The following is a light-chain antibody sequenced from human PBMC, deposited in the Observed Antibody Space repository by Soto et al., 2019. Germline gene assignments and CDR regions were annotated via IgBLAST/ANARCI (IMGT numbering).Light chain of an antibody. CDR2: QAS. Sequence: DIQMTQSPSTLSASVGDRVTITCRASQNINNWLAWYQQKPGKAPKLLIYQASSLKSGVPSRFGGSGSGTEFTLTISSLQPDDFASYYCQQYNSWSTWTFGQGTKVEIK. CDR1: QNINNW. CDR3: QQYNSWSTWT. J-gene: IGKJ1*01. V-gene: IGKV1-5*03.